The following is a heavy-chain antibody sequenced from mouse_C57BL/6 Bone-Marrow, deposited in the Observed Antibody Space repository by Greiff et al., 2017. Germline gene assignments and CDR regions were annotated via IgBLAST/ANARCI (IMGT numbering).Heavy chain of an antibody. CDR2: IYPRSGNT. D-gene: IGHD3-2*02. V-gene: IGHV1-81*01. J-gene: IGHJ3*01. CDR1: GYTFTSYG. Sequence: VQLQQSGAELARPGASVKLSCKASGYTFTSYGISWVKQRTGQGLEWIGEIYPRSGNTYYNEKFKGKATLTADNSSSTDYMELRSLTSADSAVYFCAGRSGPAFWGTGTLVTASA. CDR3: AGRSGPAF.